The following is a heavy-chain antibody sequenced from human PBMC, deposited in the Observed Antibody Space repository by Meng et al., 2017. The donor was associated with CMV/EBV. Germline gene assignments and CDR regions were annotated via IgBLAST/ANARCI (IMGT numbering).Heavy chain of an antibody. J-gene: IGHJ4*02. Sequence: GSLKISCAASEFTFSTYWIHWVRQAPGKGLVWVSRIDSDGSTTSYADSVKGRFTISRDNAKKTLYLQMNSLRADDTAVYYCASGGGSYYGYWGQGTLVTVSS. D-gene: IGHD1-26*01. CDR2: IDSDGSTT. CDR1: EFTFSTYW. V-gene: IGHV3-74*01. CDR3: ASGGGSYYGY.